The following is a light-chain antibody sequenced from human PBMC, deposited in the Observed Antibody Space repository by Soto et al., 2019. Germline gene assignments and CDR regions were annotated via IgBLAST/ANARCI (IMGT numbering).Light chain of an antibody. CDR1: SSDVGGYNH. CDR2: EVT. CDR3: SSYASSISYV. V-gene: IGLV2-14*01. J-gene: IGLJ1*01. Sequence: QSALTQPASVSGSPGQSITISCTVTSSDVGGYNHVSWYQIHPGKAPKLIIYEVTSRPSGVSYRFSVSKSGNSASLTISGLQAEDEADYYCSSYASSISYVFGGGTKVSLL.